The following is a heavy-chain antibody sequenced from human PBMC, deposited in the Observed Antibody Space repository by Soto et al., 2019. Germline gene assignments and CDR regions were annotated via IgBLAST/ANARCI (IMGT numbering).Heavy chain of an antibody. CDR1: GGTFSSYT. CDR2: IIPILGIA. V-gene: IGHV1-69*08. Sequence: QVQLVQSGAEVKKPGSSVKVSCKASGGTFSSYTISWVRQAPGQGLEWMGRIIPILGIANYAQKFQGRVTITEDKSTRTAYMELSSLRSEDTAVYYCAREEYYYGSGAFFDYWSQGTLVSVSS. J-gene: IGHJ4*02. CDR3: AREEYYYGSGAFFDY. D-gene: IGHD3-10*01.